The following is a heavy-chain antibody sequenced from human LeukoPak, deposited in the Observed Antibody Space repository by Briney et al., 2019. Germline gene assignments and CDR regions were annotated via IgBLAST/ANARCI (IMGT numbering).Heavy chain of an antibody. D-gene: IGHD3-22*01. CDR3: ARLPTFYYDSSSYHYDY. J-gene: IGHJ4*02. CDR1: GFTFNNYA. CDR2: TAGSGISK. Sequence: PGGSLRLPCVASGFTFNNYAMSWVRQAPGRGLEWASSTAGSGISKDYADSVKGRFTISKDKSKNTLYLQMDNLRAEDTGVYFCARLPTFYYDSSSYHYDYWGQGTLVTVSS. V-gene: IGHV3-23*01.